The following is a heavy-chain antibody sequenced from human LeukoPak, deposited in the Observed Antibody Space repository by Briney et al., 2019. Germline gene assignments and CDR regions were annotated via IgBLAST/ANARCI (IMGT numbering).Heavy chain of an antibody. CDR3: ARDPHYGHFDY. J-gene: IGHJ4*02. CDR2: IIPIFGTA. CDR1: GGTFSSYA. V-gene: IGHV1-69*06. Sequence: ASVKDSCKASGGTFSSYAISWVRQAPGQGLEWMGGIIPIFGTANYAQKFQGRVTITADKSTSTAYMELSSLRSEDTAVYYCARDPHYGHFDYWGQGTLVTVSS. D-gene: IGHD4-17*01.